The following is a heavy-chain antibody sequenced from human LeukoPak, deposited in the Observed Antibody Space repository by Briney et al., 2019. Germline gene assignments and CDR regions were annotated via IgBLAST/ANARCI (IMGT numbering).Heavy chain of an antibody. CDR1: GYTFTSYA. D-gene: IGHD3-9*01. J-gene: IGHJ4*02. Sequence: ASVKVSCKASGYTFTSYAMHWVRQAPGQRLEWMGWINAGNGNTKYSQKFQGRVTITRDTSASTAYMELSSLRSEDTAVYYCARSTRNFDWLLLFDYWGQGTLVTVSS. V-gene: IGHV1-3*01. CDR3: ARSTRNFDWLLLFDY. CDR2: INAGNGNT.